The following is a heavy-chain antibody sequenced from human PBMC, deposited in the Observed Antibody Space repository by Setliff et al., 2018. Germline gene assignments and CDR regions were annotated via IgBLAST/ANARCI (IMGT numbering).Heavy chain of an antibody. CDR3: AAGINSGTSGSYPGHL. V-gene: IGHV1-58*02. CDR2: IVVGSGNT. J-gene: IGHJ5*02. D-gene: IGHD1-26*01. Sequence: GASVKVSCKASGFTFTSSAMQWVRQARGQRLEWIGWIVVGSGNTNYAQKFQERVTITRDMSTSTAYMELSSLRSEDTAVYYCAAGINSGTSGSYPGHLWGQGTLVTVSS. CDR1: GFTFTSSA.